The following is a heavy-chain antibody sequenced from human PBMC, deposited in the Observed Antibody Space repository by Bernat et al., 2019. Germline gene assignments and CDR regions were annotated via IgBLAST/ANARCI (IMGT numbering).Heavy chain of an antibody. Sequence: EVQLLESGGGLVQPGGSLRLSCAASGFTFSSYAMSWVRQAPGKGLEWVSAISGSGGGTYYADSVKGRFTISRDNSKNTLYLQMNSLRAEDTAVYYCAKVDSSGWYGNIFDYWSQGTLVSVSS. V-gene: IGHV3-23*01. J-gene: IGHJ4*02. CDR3: AKVDSSGWYGNIFDY. D-gene: IGHD6-19*01. CDR1: GFTFSSYA. CDR2: ISGSGGGT.